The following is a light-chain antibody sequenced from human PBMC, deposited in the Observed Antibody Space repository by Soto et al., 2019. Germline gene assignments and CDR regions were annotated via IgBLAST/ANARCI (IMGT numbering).Light chain of an antibody. Sequence: QSVLTQPPSVSGAPGQRVTISCTRSSSNIGSGYDVHWYQQLPGTAPKLLTSGNSNRPSGVPDRFSGSKSGTSASLAITGLQAEDEADYYCQSYDSSLSALFGGGTKLTVL. CDR2: GNS. CDR3: QSYDSSLSAL. CDR1: SSNIGSGYD. V-gene: IGLV1-40*01. J-gene: IGLJ3*02.